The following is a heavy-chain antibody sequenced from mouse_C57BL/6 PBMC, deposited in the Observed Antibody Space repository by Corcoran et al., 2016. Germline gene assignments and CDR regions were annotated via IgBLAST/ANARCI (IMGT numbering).Heavy chain of an antibody. CDR3: AGTYGFDY. CDR2: INPNNGGT. CDR1: GYTFTDYY. J-gene: IGHJ2*01. V-gene: IGHV1-26*01. D-gene: IGHD3-3*01. Sequence: EVQLQQSGPELVKPGASVKISCKASGYTFTDYYMNWVKQSHGKSLEWIGDINPNNGGTSYNQKFKGKATLTVDKSSSTAYMELRSLTSEDSAVYYCAGTYGFDYWGQGTTLTVSS.